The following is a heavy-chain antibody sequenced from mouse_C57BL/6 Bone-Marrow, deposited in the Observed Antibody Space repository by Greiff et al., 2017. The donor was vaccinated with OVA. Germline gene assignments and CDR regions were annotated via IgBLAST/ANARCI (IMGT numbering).Heavy chain of an antibody. D-gene: IGHD1-1*01. CDR2: INSDGGST. CDR1: EYEFPSHD. J-gene: IGHJ1*03. V-gene: IGHV5-2*01. Sequence: EVKLMESGGGLVQPGESLKLSCESNEYEFPSHDMSWVRKTPEKRLELVAAINSDGGSTYYPDTMERRFIISRDNTKKTLYLQMSSLRSEDTALYYCARDRVDYGSSPYWYFDVWGTGTTVTVSS. CDR3: ARDRVDYGSSPYWYFDV.